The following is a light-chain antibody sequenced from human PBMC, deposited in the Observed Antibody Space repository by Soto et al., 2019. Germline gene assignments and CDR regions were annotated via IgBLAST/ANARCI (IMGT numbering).Light chain of an antibody. CDR2: EVN. CDR3: CSFAGSSTSYVV. V-gene: IGLV2-23*02. J-gene: IGLJ2*01. Sequence: QSALTQPASVSGSPGQSITISCTGTSSDVGNYNLVSWYQHHPGKAPKLMIYEVNKRPSGVSNRFSGSKSGNTASLTISGLQAADEADYYCCSFAGSSTSYVVFGGGTKVTVL. CDR1: SSDVGNYNL.